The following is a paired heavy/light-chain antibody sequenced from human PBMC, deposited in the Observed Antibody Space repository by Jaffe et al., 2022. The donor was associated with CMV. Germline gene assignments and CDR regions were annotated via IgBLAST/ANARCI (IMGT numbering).Light chain of an antibody. J-gene: IGLJ1*01. CDR3: QSYDTTNLYV. V-gene: IGLV6-57*04. CDR2: EDN. CDR1: SGSIASNY. Sequence: NFLLTQPHSVSESPGKTITISCTRSSGSIASNYVQWYQQRPGSAPTTVIYEDNQRPSGVPDRFSGSIDSSSNSASLTISGLRTEDEADYYCQSYDTTNLYVFGTGTKVTVL.
Heavy chain of an antibody. V-gene: IGHV3-21*01. CDR1: GFTFSTYA. CDR3: ARGDYYGSGMGH. Sequence: EVQLVESGGGLVKPGESLRISCAASGFTFSTYAMNWVRQAPGKGLEWVSSISHSSSYIYYADSVKGRFIISRDDAKNSLFLQMNSLRAEDTAVYYCARGDYYGSGMGHWGQGTLITVSS. CDR2: ISHSSSYI. J-gene: IGHJ4*02. D-gene: IGHD3-10*01.